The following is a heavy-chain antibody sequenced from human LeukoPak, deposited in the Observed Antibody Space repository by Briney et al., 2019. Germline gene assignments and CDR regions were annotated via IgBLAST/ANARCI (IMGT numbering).Heavy chain of an antibody. D-gene: IGHD3-22*01. Sequence: GGSLRLSCAASGFTFSSYAMSWVRQAPGKGLEWVSAISGSGGSTYYADSVKGRLTISRDNSKNTLYLQMNSLRAEDTAVYYCAEQGSGYYYRFFDYWGQGTLVTVSS. V-gene: IGHV3-23*01. CDR2: ISGSGGST. CDR1: GFTFSSYA. CDR3: AEQGSGYYYRFFDY. J-gene: IGHJ4*02.